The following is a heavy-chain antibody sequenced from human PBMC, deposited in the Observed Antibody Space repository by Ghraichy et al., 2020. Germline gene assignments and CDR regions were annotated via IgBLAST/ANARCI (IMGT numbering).Heavy chain of an antibody. Sequence: GGSLRLSCAASGFTFSGYWMSWVRQAPGKGLECVATIKHDGSAKSYVDSVKGRFTISRDNAENSLYLQMNSLRAEDAAVYYCARGVGQDYWGQGTLVTVSS. V-gene: IGHV3-7*03. D-gene: IGHD3/OR15-3a*01. J-gene: IGHJ4*02. CDR2: IKHDGSAK. CDR3: ARGVGQDY. CDR1: GFTFSGYW.